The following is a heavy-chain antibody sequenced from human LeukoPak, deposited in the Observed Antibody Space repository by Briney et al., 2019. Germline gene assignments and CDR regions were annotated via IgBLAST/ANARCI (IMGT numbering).Heavy chain of an antibody. J-gene: IGHJ4*02. D-gene: IGHD3-10*01. Sequence: PGGSLRLSCAAPGFTFDDYAMHLVRQAPGKGLECVSGISWNSGSIGYADSVKGRFTISRDNAKNSLYLQMNSLRAEDTALYYCAKGGSGSYPGYFDYWGQGTLVTVSS. CDR3: AKGGSGSYPGYFDY. CDR2: ISWNSGSI. CDR1: GFTFDDYA. V-gene: IGHV3-9*01.